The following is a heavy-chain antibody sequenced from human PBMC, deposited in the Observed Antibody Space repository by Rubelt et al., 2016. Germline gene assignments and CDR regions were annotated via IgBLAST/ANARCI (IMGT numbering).Heavy chain of an antibody. Sequence: EVQLVESGGGLIQPGGSLRLSCAASGFTVISNYMSWVRQAPGKGLEWVSVIYTAGSTFYADSVKGRFTISRDNSKNTLYLQMNSLRAEDTAVYYCAKEKSGSYPYYFDYWGQGTLVTVSS. J-gene: IGHJ4*02. V-gene: IGHV3-66*03. CDR3: AKEKSGSYPYYFDY. D-gene: IGHD1-26*01. CDR2: IYTAGST. CDR1: GFTVISNY.